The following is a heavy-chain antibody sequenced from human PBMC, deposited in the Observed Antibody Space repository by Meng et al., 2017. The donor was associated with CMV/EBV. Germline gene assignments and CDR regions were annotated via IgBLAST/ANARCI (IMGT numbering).Heavy chain of an antibody. CDR2: IRYDGSNK. CDR1: GFTFSSYG. J-gene: IGHJ4*02. V-gene: IGHV3-30*02. D-gene: IGHD5-12*01. Sequence: GGSLRLSCAASGFTFSSYGMHWVRQAPGKGLEWVAFIRYDGSNKYYADSVKGRFTISRENSKNTLYLQMNSLRAEEAAVYYCAKDRGGGVATILGCSRFDYWGQGTLVTVSS. CDR3: AKDRGGGVATILGCSRFDY.